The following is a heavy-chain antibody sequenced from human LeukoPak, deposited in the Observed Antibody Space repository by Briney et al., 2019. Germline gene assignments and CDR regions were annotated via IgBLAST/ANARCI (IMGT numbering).Heavy chain of an antibody. CDR2: ISYDGSNK. CDR1: GFTFSSYG. Sequence: GGSLRLSYAASGFTFSSYGMHWVRQAPGKGLEWVAVISYDGSNKYYADSVKGRFTISRDNSKNTLYLQMNSLRAEDTAVYYCAKDLCPRYGSCGFDYWGQGTLVTVSS. J-gene: IGHJ4*02. D-gene: IGHD3-10*01. V-gene: IGHV3-30*18. CDR3: AKDLCPRYGSCGFDY.